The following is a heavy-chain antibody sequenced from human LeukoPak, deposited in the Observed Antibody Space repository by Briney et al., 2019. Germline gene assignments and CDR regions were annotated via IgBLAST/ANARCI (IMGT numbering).Heavy chain of an antibody. CDR3: AKDSIWGCSSTSCYVVD. D-gene: IGHD2-2*01. V-gene: IGHV3-23*01. J-gene: IGHJ4*02. CDR2: ISGSGGST. CDR1: GFTFSSYG. Sequence: GGSLRLSCAASGFTFSSYGMSWVRQAPGKGLEWVSAISGSGGSTYYADSVKGRFTISRDNSKNTLYLQMNSLRAEDTAVYYCAKDSIWGCSSTSCYVVDWGQGTLVTVSS.